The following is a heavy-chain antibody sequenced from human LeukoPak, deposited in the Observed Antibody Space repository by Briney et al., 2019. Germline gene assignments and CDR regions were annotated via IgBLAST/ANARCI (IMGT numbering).Heavy chain of an antibody. Sequence: PGGSLRLSCAASGFTFSSYAMGWVRQAAGKGLEWVAIISSGGTTAYYGDSVKGRFTISRDNPKNTLYLQMNRLRAEDTAVSCCASAKSSTPPSFLVHFWRRGTLLTVS. CDR2: ISSGGTTA. CDR1: GFTFSSYA. CDR3: ASAKSSTPPSFLVHF. J-gene: IGHJ4*02. D-gene: IGHD2-8*01. V-gene: IGHV3-30*04.